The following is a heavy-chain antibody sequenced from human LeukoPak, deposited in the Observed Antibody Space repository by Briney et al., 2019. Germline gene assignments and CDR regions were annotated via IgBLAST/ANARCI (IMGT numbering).Heavy chain of an antibody. CDR1: GGSMRNYY. V-gene: IGHV4-59*08. CDR2: IYYTGST. CDR3: AGHISGAATLD. D-gene: IGHD3-3*02. Sequence: WETLSLTCTVSGGSMRNYYGSWIPQPPGKGLEWVAYIYYTGSTYYNPSLKSRVTMSVDTPKNQFSLTLSAVTAADTAVYFCAGHISGAATLDWGQGALVTVSS. J-gene: IGHJ4*02.